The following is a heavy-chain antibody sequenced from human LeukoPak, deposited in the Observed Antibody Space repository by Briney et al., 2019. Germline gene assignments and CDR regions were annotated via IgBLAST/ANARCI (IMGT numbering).Heavy chain of an antibody. V-gene: IGHV5-51*01. Sequence: GESLKISCKGSGYSFTSYWIGWVRQMPGKGLEWMGIIYPGDSDTRYSPSFQGQVTISADKSISTAYLQWGSLKASDTAMYYCARSSGSYLVDDAFDIWGQGTMVTVSS. J-gene: IGHJ3*02. CDR3: ARSSGSYLVDDAFDI. D-gene: IGHD1-26*01. CDR1: GYSFTSYW. CDR2: IYPGDSDT.